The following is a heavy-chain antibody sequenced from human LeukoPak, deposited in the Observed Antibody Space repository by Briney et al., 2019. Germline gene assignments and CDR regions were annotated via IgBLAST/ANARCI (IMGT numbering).Heavy chain of an antibody. D-gene: IGHD3-22*01. J-gene: IGHJ4*02. Sequence: GGSLRLSCEASGFTFSSYAMNWVRQAPGKGLEWVSAISGSGGGTYYADSVKGRFTISRDNSKNTLYLQMNSLRAEDTAVYYCAKSPDSSGYYYQGFFDYRGQGTLVTVSS. CDR2: ISGSGGGT. CDR1: GFTFSSYA. CDR3: AKSPDSSGYYYQGFFDY. V-gene: IGHV3-23*01.